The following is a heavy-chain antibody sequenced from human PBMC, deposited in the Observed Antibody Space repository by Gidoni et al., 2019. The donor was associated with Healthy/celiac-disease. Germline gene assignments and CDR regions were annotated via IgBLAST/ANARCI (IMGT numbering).Heavy chain of an antibody. Sequence: QVQLQESGPGLVKPSETLSLTCTVSGGSISSYYWSWIRQPPGKGLDWIGYIYYSGSTNYNPSLKSRVTISVDTSKNQFSLKLSSVTAADTAVYYCARQYYYGSGSYLYFDYWGQGTLVTVSS. CDR1: GGSISSYY. CDR2: IYYSGST. CDR3: ARQYYYGSGSYLYFDY. J-gene: IGHJ4*02. V-gene: IGHV4-59*01. D-gene: IGHD3-10*01.